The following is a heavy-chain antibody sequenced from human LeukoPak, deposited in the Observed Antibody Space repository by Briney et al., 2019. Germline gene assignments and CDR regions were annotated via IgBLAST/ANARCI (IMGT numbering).Heavy chain of an antibody. CDR2: IYSGGST. V-gene: IGHV3-53*01. CDR3: ARDRHYDFWSGYHDAFDI. CDR1: GFTVSSNY. J-gene: IGHJ3*02. D-gene: IGHD3-3*01. Sequence: GGSLRLSCAASGFTVSSNYMSWVRQAPGKGLEWVSVIYSGGSTYYADSVKGRFTISRDNSKNTLYLQMNSLRAEDTAVYYCARDRHYDFWSGYHDAFDIWGQGTMVTVSS.